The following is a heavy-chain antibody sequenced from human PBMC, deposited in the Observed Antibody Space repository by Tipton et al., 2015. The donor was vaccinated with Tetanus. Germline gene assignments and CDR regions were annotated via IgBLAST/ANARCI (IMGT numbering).Heavy chain of an antibody. Sequence: QSGPEVKKPGASVKVSCKASGYTFTGYYMHWVRQAPGQGLEWMGRINPNSGGTNYAQKFQGRVTMTRDTSISTAYMELRSLRSDDTAVYYCARDYHIAAAEGNYFDYWGQGTLVTVSS. V-gene: IGHV1-2*06. CDR2: INPNSGGT. CDR3: ARDYHIAAAEGNYFDY. J-gene: IGHJ4*02. CDR1: GYTFTGYY. D-gene: IGHD6-13*01.